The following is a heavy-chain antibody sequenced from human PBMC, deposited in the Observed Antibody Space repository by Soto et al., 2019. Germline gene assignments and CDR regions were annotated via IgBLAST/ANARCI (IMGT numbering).Heavy chain of an antibody. CDR3: ARAWGDYYDSSGYYGY. V-gene: IGHV1-69*01. CDR1: GGTFSSYA. D-gene: IGHD3-22*01. J-gene: IGHJ4*02. Sequence: QVQLVQSGAEVKKPGSSVKVSCKASGGTFSSYAISWVRQTPGQGLEWMGGIIPIFGTANYAQKFQGRVTITADESTSTADMELSSLRSEDTAVYYCARAWGDYYDSSGYYGYWGQGTLVTVSS. CDR2: IIPIFGTA.